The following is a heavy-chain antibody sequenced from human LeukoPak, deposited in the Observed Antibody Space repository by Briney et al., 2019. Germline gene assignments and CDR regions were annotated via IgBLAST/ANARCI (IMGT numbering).Heavy chain of an antibody. CDR2: IYSGGST. Sequence: GGSLRLSCAASGFTVSSNYMSWVRQAPGKGLEWVSVIYSGGSTYYADFVKGRFTISRDNSKNTLYLQMNSLRAEDTAVYYCARDPLGSSSSPTNYGMDVWGQGTTVTVSS. CDR1: GFTVSSNY. J-gene: IGHJ6*02. V-gene: IGHV3-66*02. D-gene: IGHD6-6*01. CDR3: ARDPLGSSSSPTNYGMDV.